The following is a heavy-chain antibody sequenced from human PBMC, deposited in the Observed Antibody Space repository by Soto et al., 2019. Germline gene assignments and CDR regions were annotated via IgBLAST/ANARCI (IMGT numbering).Heavy chain of an antibody. CDR2: ISSDGSDK. V-gene: IGHV3-30*18. Sequence: GGSLRLSCAASGFTFNNYGVHWVRQAPGKGLEWVAVISSDGSDKYYADSVKGRFTISRDNSKNTLFLQMNGLRIEDTAVYFCAKYTNSSNYYYGMDVWGPGTTVTVSS. J-gene: IGHJ6*02. D-gene: IGHD6-6*01. CDR3: AKYTNSSNYYYGMDV. CDR1: GFTFNNYG.